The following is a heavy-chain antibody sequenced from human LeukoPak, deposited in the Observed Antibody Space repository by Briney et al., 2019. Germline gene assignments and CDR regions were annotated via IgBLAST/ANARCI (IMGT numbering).Heavy chain of an antibody. J-gene: IGHJ6*04. CDR1: GFTFSTYE. V-gene: IGHV3-48*03. CDR2: IAGGGDTI. CDR3: AELGITMIGGV. Sequence: GGSLRLSCVASGFTFSTYEMNWVRQVPGKGLEWISYIAGGGDTIYYADSVKGRFTISRDNAKNSLYLQMNSLRAEDTAVYYCAELGITMIGGVWGKGTTVTISS. D-gene: IGHD3-10*02.